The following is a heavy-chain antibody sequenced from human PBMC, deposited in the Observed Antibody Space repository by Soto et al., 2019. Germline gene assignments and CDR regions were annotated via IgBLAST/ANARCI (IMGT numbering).Heavy chain of an antibody. Sequence: EVQLVESGGGLVQPGGSLRLSCAASGFTFSDHYMDWVRQAPGKGLEWIGRIKNKPKSYTTQYAASVKGRFNISRDDSINSLHLQMESLRADDTAVYYCARYIVATKYLDYWGQGTLVTVSS. CDR1: GFTFSDHY. CDR3: ARYIVATKYLDY. D-gene: IGHD5-12*01. J-gene: IGHJ4*02. V-gene: IGHV3-72*01. CDR2: IKNKPKSYTT.